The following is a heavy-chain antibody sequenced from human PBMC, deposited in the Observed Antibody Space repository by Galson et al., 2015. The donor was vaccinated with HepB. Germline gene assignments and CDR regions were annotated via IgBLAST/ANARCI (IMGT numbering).Heavy chain of an antibody. CDR2: INSDGSST. D-gene: IGHD6-19*01. CDR1: GFTFSSYW. Sequence: SLRLSCAASGFTFSSYWMHWVRQAPGKGLVWVSRINSDGSSTSYADSVKGRFTISRDNAKNTLYLQMNSLRAEDTAVYYCARQQIYSSGWYERGCCPLDYWGQGTLVTVSS. J-gene: IGHJ4*02. V-gene: IGHV3-74*01. CDR3: ARQQIYSSGWYERGCCPLDY.